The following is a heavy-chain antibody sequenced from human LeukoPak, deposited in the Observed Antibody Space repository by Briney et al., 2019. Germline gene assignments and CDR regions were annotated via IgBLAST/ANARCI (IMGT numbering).Heavy chain of an antibody. CDR3: AKDRGGAAPDFDY. D-gene: IGHD1-26*01. J-gene: IGHJ4*02. CDR1: GFMFSEYG. CDR2: IRDDGSNK. V-gene: IGHV3-30*02. Sequence: GGSLRLSCAASGFMFSEYGMHWVRQAPGKGLEWVAFIRDDGSNKLSADSVKGRFTISRDNSKNTVSLQMNSLRAEDTAVYYCAKDRGGAAPDFDYWGQGTLVTVSS.